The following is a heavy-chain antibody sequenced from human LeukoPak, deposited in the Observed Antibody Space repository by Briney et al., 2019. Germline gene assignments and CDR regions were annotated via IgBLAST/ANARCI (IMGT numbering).Heavy chain of an antibody. CDR3: ARNSVSMNLDY. J-gene: IGHJ4*02. D-gene: IGHD5/OR15-5a*01. V-gene: IGHV4-4*02. CDR1: GGSTSSSNW. Sequence: PSETLSLTCAVSGGSTSSSNWWTWVRQPPGKGLEWIGEIYHSGSTNYNPSLKSRVTISVDKSKNQFSLNLSSVTAADTAVYYCARNSVSMNLDYWGQGTPVTVSS. CDR2: IYHSGST.